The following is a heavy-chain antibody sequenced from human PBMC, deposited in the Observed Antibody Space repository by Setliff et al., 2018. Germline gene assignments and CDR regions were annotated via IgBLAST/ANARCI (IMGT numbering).Heavy chain of an antibody. J-gene: IGHJ4*02. Sequence: PSETLSLTCTVSGGSISSSSYYWGWIRQPPGKGLEWIGRIYYSGSTCYNPSLMSRVTISVDTSMSHFSLNLSSVTAADTAVYYCARSFSRREKFLLDYWGQGALVTVSS. CDR3: ARSFSRREKFLLDY. V-gene: IGHV4-39*07. CDR1: GGSISSSSYY. CDR2: IYYSGST.